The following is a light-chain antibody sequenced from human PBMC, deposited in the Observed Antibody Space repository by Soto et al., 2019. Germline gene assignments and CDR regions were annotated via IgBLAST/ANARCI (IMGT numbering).Light chain of an antibody. Sequence: EVVITPSPAPLSVSPGEGATLSCRASQSVTSNYLAWYQQKPGKAPRLLIHGISNRATGVPDRFSGSGSGTDFTLTISRLEPEDFAVYYCQQYTAWPLTFGQGTKVDIK. CDR3: QQYTAWPLT. J-gene: IGKJ1*01. V-gene: IGKV3-20*01. CDR2: GIS. CDR1: QSVTSNY.